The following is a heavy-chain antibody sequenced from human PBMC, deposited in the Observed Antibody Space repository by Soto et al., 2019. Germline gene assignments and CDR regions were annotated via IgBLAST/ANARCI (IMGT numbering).Heavy chain of an antibody. CDR3: ARRFDSLSLGLEEDYYFYGMDV. V-gene: IGHV5-10-1*01. CDR1: GYSFSTYW. Sequence: PGESLKISCKGSGYSFSTYWISWVRQMPGKGLEWMGRIDPSDSYTDYSPSFQGHVTISADKSITTAYVQWSSLKASDTAIYYCARRFDSLSLGLEEDYYFYGMDVWGQGTTVTVSS. J-gene: IGHJ6*02. CDR2: IDPSDSYT. D-gene: IGHD3-16*01.